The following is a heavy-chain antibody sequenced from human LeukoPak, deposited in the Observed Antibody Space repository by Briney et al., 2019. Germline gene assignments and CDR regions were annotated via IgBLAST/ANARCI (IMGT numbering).Heavy chain of an antibody. Sequence: GGSLRLSCAASGFAFSTYAMSWVRQAPGKGLEWLSSISGSGGSTYNADSVKGRFTISRDNSKNTLYLQMNSLRADDTAVYYCAKDLLDTSGYYYVGYFHHWGQGTLVTVSS. CDR2: ISGSGGST. J-gene: IGHJ1*01. V-gene: IGHV3-23*01. CDR3: AKDLLDTSGYYYVGYFHH. CDR1: GFAFSTYA. D-gene: IGHD3-22*01.